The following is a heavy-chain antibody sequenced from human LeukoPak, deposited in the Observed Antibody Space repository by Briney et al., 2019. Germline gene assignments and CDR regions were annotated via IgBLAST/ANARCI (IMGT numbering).Heavy chain of an antibody. CDR1: GYLFTNYW. J-gene: IGHJ4*02. CDR3: ARLLYGVYSHYFDY. D-gene: IGHD4-17*01. Sequence: GESLKISCKGSGYLFTNYWIGWVRQMPGKGLGWMGIIYPGDSETRYGPSSQGQVTISADKSISTAYLQWSGLKVSDTAMYYCARLLYGVYSHYFDYWGQGTLVTVSS. V-gene: IGHV5-51*01. CDR2: IYPGDSET.